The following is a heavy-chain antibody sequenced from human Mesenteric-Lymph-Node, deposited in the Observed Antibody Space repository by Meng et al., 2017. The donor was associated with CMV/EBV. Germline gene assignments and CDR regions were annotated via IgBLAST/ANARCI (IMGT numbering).Heavy chain of an antibody. Sequence: SGDTFTSYHMNWVRQAPGQGLEWMGIIDPRGGRATYAQKFQGRVTMTRDTSASTVYMELSSLRSEDTAVYYCARGSMVRGVKTAPDYWGQGTLVTVSS. CDR3: ARGSMVRGVKTAPDY. CDR2: IDPRGGRA. D-gene: IGHD3-10*01. J-gene: IGHJ4*02. CDR1: GDTFTSYH. V-gene: IGHV1-46*01.